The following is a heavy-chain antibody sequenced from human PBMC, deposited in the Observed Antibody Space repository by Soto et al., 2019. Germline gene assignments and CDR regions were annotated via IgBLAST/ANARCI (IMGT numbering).Heavy chain of an antibody. J-gene: IGHJ4*02. V-gene: IGHV1-2*02. CDR2: FNRNSGGT. CDR3: ARDPSRFGVITRGYDY. D-gene: IGHD3-22*01. CDR1: GYTFTGYY. Sequence: QVQLVQSGAAVKKPGASVKVSCEASGYTFTGYYMHWVRQAPGQGLEWMGWFNRNSGGTNYAQKFQGEVNMTRDTSISTAYMELSRLRSDDTAVYYCARDPSRFGVITRGYDYWGQGNLVTVSS.